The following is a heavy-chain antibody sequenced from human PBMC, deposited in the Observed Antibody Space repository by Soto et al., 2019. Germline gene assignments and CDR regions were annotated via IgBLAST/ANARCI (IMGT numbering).Heavy chain of an antibody. D-gene: IGHD1-1*01. J-gene: IGHJ5*02. Sequence: QVQLVQSGTEVKKPGASVTVSCKSSGYTFTDFYLHWLRQAPGQGLEWVGWINPKTGDTKSSQKFQGMVTMSRDTSVSTAYIDLTSLTSDDTAMHYCATGTNGTTGWYHPWGQGTRVTVSS. CDR1: GYTFTDFY. V-gene: IGHV1-2*02. CDR2: INPKTGDT. CDR3: ATGTNGTTGWYHP.